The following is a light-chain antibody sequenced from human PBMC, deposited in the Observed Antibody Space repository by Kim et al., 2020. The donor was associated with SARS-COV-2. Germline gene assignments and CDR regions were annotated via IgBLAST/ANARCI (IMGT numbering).Light chain of an antibody. V-gene: IGLV1-51*01. CDR3: ATWDGSVSAGWV. CDR1: SSHIGNNY. Sequence: QKVTISCSGSSSHIGNNYVSWYQQLPGTAPKLLIYDNNKRPSGIPDRFSASTSGTSATLGITGLQTGDEADYYCATWDGSVSAGWVFGGGTKLTVL. CDR2: DNN. J-gene: IGLJ3*02.